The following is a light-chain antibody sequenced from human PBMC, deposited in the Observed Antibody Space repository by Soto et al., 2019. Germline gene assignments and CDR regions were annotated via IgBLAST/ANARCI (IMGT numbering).Light chain of an antibody. CDR3: QQRTNWPLT. V-gene: IGKV3-11*01. CDR2: DAS. Sequence: IVLKQSAGTVSLSPGEIATLSCRVSQNVVGSHLAWYQQKPGQAPRLLIYDASNRATGIPARFSGSGSGTDFTLTISSLEPEDFAVYYCQQRTNWPLTFGGGTKV. CDR1: QNVVGSH. J-gene: IGKJ4*01.